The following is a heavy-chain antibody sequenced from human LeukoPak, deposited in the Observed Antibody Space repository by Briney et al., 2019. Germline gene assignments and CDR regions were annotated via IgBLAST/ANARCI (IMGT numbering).Heavy chain of an antibody. CDR2: INHSGST. CDR3: ARARSKYYYGSGWFDP. D-gene: IGHD3-10*01. CDR1: GGSFSGYY. J-gene: IGHJ5*02. V-gene: IGHV4-34*01. Sequence: SETLSLTCAVYGGSFSGYYWSWIRQPPGKGLEWIGEINHSGSTNYNPSLKSRVTISVDTSKNQFSLKLSSVTAADTAVYYCARARSKYYYGSGWFDPWGQGTLVTVSS.